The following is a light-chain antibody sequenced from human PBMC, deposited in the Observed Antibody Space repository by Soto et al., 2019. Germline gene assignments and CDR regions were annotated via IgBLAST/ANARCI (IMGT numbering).Light chain of an antibody. CDR1: SSDFGSYNL. V-gene: IGLV2-23*01. CDR2: EGS. CDR3: CSYAGSSSKNV. Sequence: QSVLTQPASVSGSPGQSITISCTGTSSDFGSYNLVSWYQQHPGKAPKLMIYEGSKRPSGVSNRFSGSKSGNTASLTISGLQAEDEADYYCCSYAGSSSKNVFGTGTKVTVL. J-gene: IGLJ1*01.